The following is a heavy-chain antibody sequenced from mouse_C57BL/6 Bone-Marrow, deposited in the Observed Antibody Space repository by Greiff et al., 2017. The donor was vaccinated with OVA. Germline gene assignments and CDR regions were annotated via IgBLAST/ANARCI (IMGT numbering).Heavy chain of an antibody. D-gene: IGHD2-5*01. CDR1: GYTFTGYW. CDR2: ILPGSGST. CDR3: ASEYYSNYWFAY. V-gene: IGHV1-9*01. Sequence: QVQLQQSGAELMKPGASVKFSCKATGYTFTGYWIEWVKQRPGHGLEWIGEILPGSGSTNYNEKFKGKATFTADTSSNTAYMPLSSLTTEYSAIYYDASEYYSNYWFAYWGQGTLVTVSA. J-gene: IGHJ3*01.